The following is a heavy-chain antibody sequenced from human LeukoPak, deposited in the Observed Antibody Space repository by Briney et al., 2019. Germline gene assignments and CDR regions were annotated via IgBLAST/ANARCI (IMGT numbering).Heavy chain of an antibody. CDR2: ISGSGGST. CDR1: GFTFSSYA. Sequence: GGSLRLSCAASGFTFSSYAMSWVRQAPGKGLEWGSAISGSGGSTYYADSVKGRFTISRDNSKNTLYLQMNSLRAEDTAVYYCAKVKTVVIGAFDIWGQGTMVTVSS. J-gene: IGHJ3*02. V-gene: IGHV3-23*01. CDR3: AKVKTVVIGAFDI. D-gene: IGHD3-22*01.